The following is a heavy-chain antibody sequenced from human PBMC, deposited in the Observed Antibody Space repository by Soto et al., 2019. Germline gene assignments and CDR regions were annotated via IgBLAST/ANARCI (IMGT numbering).Heavy chain of an antibody. V-gene: IGHV4-59*01. D-gene: IGHD4-4*01. CDR1: GDSISTYY. CDR2: IYYSGST. Sequence: SETLSLTCTVSGDSISTYYWNWIRQPPGKGLEWIGFIYYSGSTNYNPSLKSRVSISVDTSRNQFSLKLSSVTAADTAVYYCVRAYSNYYYYYMDVWGKGTTVTVSS. CDR3: VRAYSNYYYYYMDV. J-gene: IGHJ6*03.